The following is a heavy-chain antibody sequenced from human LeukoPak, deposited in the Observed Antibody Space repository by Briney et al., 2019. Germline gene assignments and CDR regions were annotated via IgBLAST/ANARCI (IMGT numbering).Heavy chain of an antibody. CDR3: ARGRTYYYDSGHFDY. D-gene: IGHD3-22*01. CDR1: GGSVSSGGYC. J-gene: IGHJ4*02. CDR2: IYYSGST. V-gene: IGHV4-31*02. Sequence: PSATLSLTWTLSGGSVSSGGYCWSWIRQHPWNGFELFGYIYYSGSTYYNPSLKSRVTISVDTSKNQFSLKLSSVTAADTAVYYCARGRTYYYDSGHFDYWGQGTLVTVSS.